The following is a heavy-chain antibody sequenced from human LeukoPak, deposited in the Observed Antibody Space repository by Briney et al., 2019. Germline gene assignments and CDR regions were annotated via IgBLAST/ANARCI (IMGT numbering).Heavy chain of an antibody. CDR3: ATTYCSSTSCSQSPYYYYGMDV. J-gene: IGHJ6*02. CDR1: GFTFSFYA. D-gene: IGHD2-2*01. V-gene: IGHV3-30*14. CDR2: FSYDGTSK. Sequence: GGSLRLSCAASGFTFSFYAIHWVRQAPGKGLEWVTLFSYDGTSKYYADSVRGRFTISRDNSKNTLYLQMNSLRAEDTAVYYCATTYCSSTSCSQSPYYYYGMDVWGQGTTVTVSS.